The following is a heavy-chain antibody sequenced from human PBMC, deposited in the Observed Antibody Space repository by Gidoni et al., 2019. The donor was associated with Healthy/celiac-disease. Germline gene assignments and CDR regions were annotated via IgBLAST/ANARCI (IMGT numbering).Heavy chain of an antibody. V-gene: IGHV3-23*01. J-gene: IGHJ4*02. CDR1: GFTFSSYA. Sequence: GSLRLSCAASGFTFSSYAMSWVRQAPGKGLEWVSAISGSGGSTYYADSVKGRFTISRDNSKNTLYLQMNSLRAEDTAIYYCANGKNPGLFDYWGQGTLVTVSS. CDR3: ANGKNPGLFDY. CDR2: ISGSGGST.